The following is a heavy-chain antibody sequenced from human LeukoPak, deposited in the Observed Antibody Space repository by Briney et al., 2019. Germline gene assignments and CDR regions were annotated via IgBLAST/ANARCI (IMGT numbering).Heavy chain of an antibody. Sequence: GGSLRLSCAASGFTFSSYAMSWVRQAPGKGLEWVSAISGSGGSTYYADSVKGRFTISRDNSKNTLYLQMHSLRAEDTAIYYCARAAAVCSSTSCYGHYWGQGTLVTVSS. J-gene: IGHJ4*02. CDR1: GFTFSSYA. D-gene: IGHD2-2*01. CDR2: ISGSGGST. CDR3: ARAAAVCSSTSCYGHY. V-gene: IGHV3-23*01.